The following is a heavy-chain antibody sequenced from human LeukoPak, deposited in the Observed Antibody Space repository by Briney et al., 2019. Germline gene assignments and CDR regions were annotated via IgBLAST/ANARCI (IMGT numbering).Heavy chain of an antibody. CDR3: ARIGYSSSSNDY. V-gene: IGHV3-7*01. Sequence: SGGSLRLSCAASGFTFSSYAMSWVRQAPGKGLEWVANIKQDASVKYYVDSVKGRFTISRDNAKNSLYLQMNSLRAEDTAVYYCARIGYSSSSNDYWGQGTLVIVSS. J-gene: IGHJ4*02. CDR1: GFTFSSYA. D-gene: IGHD6-6*01. CDR2: IKQDASVK.